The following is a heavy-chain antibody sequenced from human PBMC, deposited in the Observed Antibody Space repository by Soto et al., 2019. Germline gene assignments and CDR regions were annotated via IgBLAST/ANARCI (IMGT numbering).Heavy chain of an antibody. D-gene: IGHD6-19*01. CDR3: ARVEVGGQWRVYYYFDY. Sequence: QVQLVQSGAEVKKPGSSVKVSCKASGGTFSSYAISWVRQAPGQGLEWMGGIIPIFGTANYAQKFQGRVTITADESTSTDYMELSSLRSEDTAVYYCARVEVGGQWRVYYYFDYWGQGTLVTVSS. CDR2: IIPIFGTA. V-gene: IGHV1-69*01. CDR1: GGTFSSYA. J-gene: IGHJ4*02.